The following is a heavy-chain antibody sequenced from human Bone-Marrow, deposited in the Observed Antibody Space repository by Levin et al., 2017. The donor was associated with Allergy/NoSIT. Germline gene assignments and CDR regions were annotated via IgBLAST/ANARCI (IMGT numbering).Heavy chain of an antibody. CDR1: GFTFTNFV. Sequence: GGSLRLSCAASGFTFTNFVMSWVRQAPGKGLEWVSAISGSGGVTYDADSVKGRFTISRDNSKNTLYLQMNSLRAEDTAVYYCAEGDDDNAEVVWFDLWGQGTLVTVST. V-gene: IGHV3-23*01. CDR2: ISGSGGVT. CDR3: AEGDDDNAEVVWFDL. D-gene: IGHD1-1*01. J-gene: IGHJ5*02.